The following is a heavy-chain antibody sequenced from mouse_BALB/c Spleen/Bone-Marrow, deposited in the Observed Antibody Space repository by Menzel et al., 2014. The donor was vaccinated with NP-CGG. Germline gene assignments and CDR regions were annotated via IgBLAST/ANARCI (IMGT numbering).Heavy chain of an antibody. J-gene: IGHJ4*01. V-gene: IGHV1-54*01. CDR2: INPGSGGT. CDR1: GYAFXNYL. Sequence: VKVVESGAELVRPGTSVKVPCKASGYAFXNYLIEWVKQRPGQGLEWIGVINPGSGGTNYNEKFKGKATLTADKSSSTAYMQLSSLTSDDSAVYFCARWDYAMDYWGQGTSVTVSS. CDR3: ARWDYAMDY.